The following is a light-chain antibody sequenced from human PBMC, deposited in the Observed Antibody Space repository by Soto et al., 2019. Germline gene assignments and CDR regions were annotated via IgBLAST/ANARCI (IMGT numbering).Light chain of an antibody. V-gene: IGKV3-20*01. J-gene: IGKJ5*01. CDR1: QSVNTNY. CDR2: GAS. CDR3: QQYGSSPIT. Sequence: EVVLTQSPGTLSLSPGERATLSCRASQSVNTNYLAWYQQKSGQAPRLLIYGASSRATGIPDRFSGSGSGTDFTLTISRLEPEDFAAYFCQQYGSSPITFGQGTRLVIK.